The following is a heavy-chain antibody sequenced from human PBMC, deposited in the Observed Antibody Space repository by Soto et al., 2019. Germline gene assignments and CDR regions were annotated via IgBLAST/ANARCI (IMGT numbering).Heavy chain of an antibody. CDR2: ISAYNGNT. J-gene: IGHJ6*02. D-gene: IGHD3-22*01. CDR3: ARGAYYYDSSGYYADYYGMDV. V-gene: IGHV1-18*01. Sequence: QVQLVQSGAEVKKPGASVKVSCKASGYTFTSYGISWVRQAPGQGLEWMGWISAYNGNTNYAQKLQGRVTMTTDTSTSTAYMELRSLRSGDTAVYYCARGAYYYDSSGYYADYYGMDVWCQGTTVTVSS. CDR1: GYTFTSYG.